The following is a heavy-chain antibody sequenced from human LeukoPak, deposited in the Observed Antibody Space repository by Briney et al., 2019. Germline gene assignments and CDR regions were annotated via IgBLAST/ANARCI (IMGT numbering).Heavy chain of an antibody. CDR1: GVSISSGGYY. Sequence: PSETLSLTCTVSGVSISSGGYYWSWIRQHPGKGLEWIGYIYYSGRTYYNPSLKSRVTISLDRSKNQFSLKLSSVTAADTAVYFCARGYGDNSGAFDIWGQGTLVTVSS. J-gene: IGHJ3*02. V-gene: IGHV4-30-2*01. CDR3: ARGYGDNSGAFDI. D-gene: IGHD4-23*01. CDR2: IYYSGRT.